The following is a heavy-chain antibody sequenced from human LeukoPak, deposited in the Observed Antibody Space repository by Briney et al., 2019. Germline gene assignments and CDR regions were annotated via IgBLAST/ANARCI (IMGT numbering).Heavy chain of an antibody. CDR2: IDPSDSYT. J-gene: IGHJ4*01. V-gene: IGHV5-10-1*01. CDR3: ARHVAVAGRASGDY. Sequence: GESLKISCKGSGYSFTSYWISWVRQMPGRGLEWMGRIDPSDSYTNYSPSFQGHVTISADKSISTAYLQWISLKASDTAMYYCARHVAVAGRASGDYWGHGTLVTVSS. D-gene: IGHD6-19*01. CDR1: GYSFTSYW.